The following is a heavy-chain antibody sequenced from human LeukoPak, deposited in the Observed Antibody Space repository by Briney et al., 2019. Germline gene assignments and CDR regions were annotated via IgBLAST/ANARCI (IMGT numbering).Heavy chain of an antibody. Sequence: VASVKVSCKASGYTFTSYYMHWVRQAPGHGLEWIGIINPSGVSTSYAQKFQGRVTMTRDTSTSTVYMELSSLRSEDTAVYYCAREVWMGGYSTNASDGIDGMDVWGQGTTVTVSS. CDR3: AREVWMGGYSTNASDGIDGMDV. CDR2: INPSGVST. V-gene: IGHV1-46*01. D-gene: IGHD5-18*01. J-gene: IGHJ6*02. CDR1: GYTFTSYY.